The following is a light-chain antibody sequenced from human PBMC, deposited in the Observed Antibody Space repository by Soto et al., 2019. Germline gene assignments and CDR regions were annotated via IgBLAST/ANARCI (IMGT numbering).Light chain of an antibody. CDR3: TSYTSTSTLV. CDR2: DVN. V-gene: IGLV2-14*01. CDR1: SSDVGGYNY. Sequence: QSVLPQPASVSGSPGQSIAISCTGTSSDVGGYNYVSWYHQYPGKAPKLMIFDVNNRPSGVSDRFSGSKSGNTASLTISGLQPEDEGDYFCTSYTSTSTLVFGGGTKVTVL. J-gene: IGLJ3*02.